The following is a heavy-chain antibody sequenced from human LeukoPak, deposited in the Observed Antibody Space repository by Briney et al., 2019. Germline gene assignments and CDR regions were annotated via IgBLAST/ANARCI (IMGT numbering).Heavy chain of an antibody. CDR2: ILYDGSSK. Sequence: PGGSLRLSCAASGFIFRSYGMYWVRQAPGKGPEWLSFILYDGSSKFYADSVKGRFTISRDNSNNTLYLQMSSLRVWDTAVYYCVKGRGKGTICQLEYWGQGTLVTVSS. D-gene: IGHD1/OR15-1a*01. CDR1: GFIFRSYG. J-gene: IGHJ4*02. CDR3: VKGRGKGTICQLEY. V-gene: IGHV3-30*02.